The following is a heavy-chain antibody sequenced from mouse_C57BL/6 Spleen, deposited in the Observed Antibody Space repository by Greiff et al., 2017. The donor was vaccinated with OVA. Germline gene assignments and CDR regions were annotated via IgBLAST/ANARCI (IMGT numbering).Heavy chain of an antibody. CDR3: ARKGGFTTVGATDY. CDR2: IYPGSGST. D-gene: IGHD1-1*01. Sequence: QVQLQQPGAELVKPGASVKMSCKASGYPFNSYWITWVKQRPGKGLEWIGDIYPGSGSTNYNEKFKSKATLTVDTSSSTAYMQLSSRTAEDSAVYYCARKGGFTTVGATDYWGQGTTRTVAS. J-gene: IGHJ2*01. V-gene: IGHV1-55*01. CDR1: GYPFNSYW.